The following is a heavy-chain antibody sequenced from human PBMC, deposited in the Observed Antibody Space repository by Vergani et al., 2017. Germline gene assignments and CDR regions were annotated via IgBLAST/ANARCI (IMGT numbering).Heavy chain of an antibody. J-gene: IGHJ5*01. CDR1: GGSISSYY. V-gene: IGHV4-59*01. Sequence: QVQLQESGPGLVKPSETLSLTCTVSGGSISSYYWSWIRQPPGKGLEWIGYIYYSGSTNYNPSLKSRVTISVDTSKNQFSLKLSSVTAADTAVYYCARGQLRGNWFDPWGQGTTVTVSS. D-gene: IGHD1-7*01. CDR2: IYYSGST. CDR3: ARGQLRGNWFDP.